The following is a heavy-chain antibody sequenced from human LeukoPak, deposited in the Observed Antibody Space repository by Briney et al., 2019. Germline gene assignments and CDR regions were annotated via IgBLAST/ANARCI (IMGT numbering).Heavy chain of an antibody. CDR1: GFTFSSYW. CDR3: TTIALGYCSSTSCRNFFDY. D-gene: IGHD2-2*01. J-gene: IGHJ4*02. Sequence: GGSLRLSCAASGFTFSSYWMNWVRQAPGKGLEWVANINRDGSGNYYVDSVKGRFTISRDNAKNSVYLQMNGLKTEDTAVYYCTTIALGYCSSTSCRNFFDYWGQGTLVTVSS. CDR2: INRDGSGN. V-gene: IGHV3-7*03.